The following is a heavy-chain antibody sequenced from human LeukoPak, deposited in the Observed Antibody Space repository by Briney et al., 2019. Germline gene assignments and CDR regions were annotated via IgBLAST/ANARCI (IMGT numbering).Heavy chain of an antibody. J-gene: IGHJ3*02. CDR1: GGSISSSTSH. CDR2: IHYSGRT. D-gene: IGHD6-13*01. Sequence: SETLSLTCTVSGGSISSSTSHWGWIRQPPGKGLEWIGTIHYSGRTYYNPSLESRVIISVDTSKNQFSLRLTSVTAADTTVYYCARSGVFTGYDAFDIWGQGTRVTVSS. CDR3: ARSGVFTGYDAFDI. V-gene: IGHV4-39*01.